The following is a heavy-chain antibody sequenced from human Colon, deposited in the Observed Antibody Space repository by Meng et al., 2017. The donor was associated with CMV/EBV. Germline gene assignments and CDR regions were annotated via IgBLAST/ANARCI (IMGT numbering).Heavy chain of an antibody. J-gene: IGHJ4*02. V-gene: IGHV3-30-3*01. Sequence: GGSLRLSCEGSGFIFSAYAMHWVRQAPGKGLEWLAVKSFDGSIEYHADSVKGRFFISRDNSKSTVYLQIDSLRSDDTAVYYCARDRLGGIDYWGQGTLVTVSS. CDR1: GFIFSAYA. D-gene: IGHD3-16*01. CDR2: KSFDGSIE. CDR3: ARDRLGGIDY.